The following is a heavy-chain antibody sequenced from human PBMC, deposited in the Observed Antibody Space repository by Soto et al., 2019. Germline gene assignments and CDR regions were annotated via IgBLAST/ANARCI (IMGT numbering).Heavy chain of an antibody. CDR1: GFTVSSNY. V-gene: IGHV3-53*01. Sequence: GGSLRLSCAASGFTVSSNYMSWVRQAPGKGLEWVSVIYSGGSTYYADSVKGRFTISRDNSKNTLYLQMNSLRAEDTAVYYCARDTIPRIPVAGSVAIDLWGQGTLVTVSS. CDR3: ARDTIPRIPVAGSVAIDL. D-gene: IGHD6-19*01. J-gene: IGHJ5*02. CDR2: IYSGGST.